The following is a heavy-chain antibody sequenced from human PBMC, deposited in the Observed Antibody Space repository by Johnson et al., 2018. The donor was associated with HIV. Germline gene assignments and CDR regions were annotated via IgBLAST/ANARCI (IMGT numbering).Heavy chain of an antibody. D-gene: IGHD1-26*01. J-gene: IGHJ3*02. CDR3: ARYSGSYLPDAFDI. CDR1: GFTFDDYA. V-gene: IGHV3-9*01. Sequence: EVLLLESGGGLVQPGGSLRLSCAASGFTFDDYAMHWVRQAPGKGLEWVSGISWNSGSIGYADSVKGRFTISRDNAKNSLYLQMNSLRAEDTAVYYCARYSGSYLPDAFDIWGQGTMVTVSS. CDR2: ISWNSGSI.